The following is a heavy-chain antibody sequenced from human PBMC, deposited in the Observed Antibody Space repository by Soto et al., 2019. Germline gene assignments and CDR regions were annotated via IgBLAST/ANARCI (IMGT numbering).Heavy chain of an antibody. CDR1: GFTFSSYA. D-gene: IGHD6-13*01. V-gene: IGHV3-64D*08. Sequence: GGSLRLSCSASGFTFSSYALHWVRQAPGKGLEYVSAISSNGGSTYYADSVKGRFTISRDNSKNTLYLQMSSLRAEDTAVYYCVINHSRSWRYYFDYWGQGTLVTVS. CDR2: ISSNGGST. J-gene: IGHJ4*02. CDR3: VINHSRSWRYYFDY.